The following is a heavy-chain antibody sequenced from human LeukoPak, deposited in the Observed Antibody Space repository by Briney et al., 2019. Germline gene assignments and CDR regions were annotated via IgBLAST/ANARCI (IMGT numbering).Heavy chain of an antibody. CDR1: GFTFDDYG. J-gene: IGHJ4*02. V-gene: IGHV3-20*03. CDR2: INWNGGST. Sequence: GGSLRLSSAASGFTFDDYGMSWVRQVPGKGLEWVSGINWNGGSTGNADSVKGGFTISRDNAKNSLFLQMNSLRAEDTAVYYCARVSISYDYVWGSYRPHYYFDYWGQGTLVTVSS. CDR3: ARVSISYDYVWGSYRPHYYFDY. D-gene: IGHD3-16*02.